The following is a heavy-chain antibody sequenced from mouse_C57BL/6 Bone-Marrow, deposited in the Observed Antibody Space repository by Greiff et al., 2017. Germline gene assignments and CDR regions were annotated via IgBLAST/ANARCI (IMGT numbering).Heavy chain of an antibody. J-gene: IGHJ3*01. Sequence: VQLQQSGAELARPGASVKLSCKASGYTFISYGISWVKQRTGQGLEWIGEIYPRSGNTYYNEKFKGKATLTADKSSSTAYMELRSLTSEDSAVYFCARSKRGTWFAYWGQGTLVTVSA. CDR2: IYPRSGNT. V-gene: IGHV1-81*01. CDR1: GYTFISYG. CDR3: ARSKRGTWFAY.